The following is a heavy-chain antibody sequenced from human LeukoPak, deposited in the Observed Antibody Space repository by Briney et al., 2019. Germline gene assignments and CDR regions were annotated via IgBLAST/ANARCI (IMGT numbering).Heavy chain of an antibody. J-gene: IGHJ4*02. V-gene: IGHV3-21*01. Sequence: PGGSLRLSCAASGFTFSSYSMNWARQAPGKGLEWVSSISSSSSYIYYADSVKGRFTISRDNAKNSLYLQMNSLRAEDTAVYYCARDYYDSSGYYSIDYWGQGTLVTVSS. CDR1: GFTFSSYS. CDR2: ISSSSSYI. D-gene: IGHD3-22*01. CDR3: ARDYYDSSGYYSIDY.